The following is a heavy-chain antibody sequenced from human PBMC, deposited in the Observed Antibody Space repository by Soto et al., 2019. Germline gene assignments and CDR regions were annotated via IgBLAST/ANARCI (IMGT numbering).Heavy chain of an antibody. D-gene: IGHD7-27*01. CDR3: VRALTEFDY. CDR1: GYTFTTYY. J-gene: IGHJ4*02. Sequence: QVRLVQSGTEMRKPGASVKVSCKASGYTFTTYYIHCVRQAPGQGLEWMGIINPKGGATTYEQKYQGRITMTADTYTSTVYMELSSLRSDDTAMYFSVRALTEFDYWGPGTLVTVSS. CDR2: INPKGGAT. V-gene: IGHV1-46*01.